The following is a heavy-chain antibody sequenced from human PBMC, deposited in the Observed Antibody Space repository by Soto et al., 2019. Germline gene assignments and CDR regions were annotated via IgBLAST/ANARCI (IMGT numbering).Heavy chain of an antibody. Sequence: GGSLRLSCTASGFTFGDYAMSWFRQAPGKGLEWVGFIRSKAYGGTTEYAASVKGRFTISRDDSKSIAYLQMNSLKTEDTAVYYCTREDYYGSGSYYNSPFDYWGQGTLVTVSS. D-gene: IGHD3-10*01. V-gene: IGHV3-49*03. J-gene: IGHJ4*02. CDR1: GFTFGDYA. CDR3: TREDYYGSGSYYNSPFDY. CDR2: IRSKAYGGTT.